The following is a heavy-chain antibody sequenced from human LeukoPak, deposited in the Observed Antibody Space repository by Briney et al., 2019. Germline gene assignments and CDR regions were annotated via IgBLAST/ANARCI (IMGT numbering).Heavy chain of an antibody. Sequence: GGSLRLSCAASGFTFSHYVMSWVRQAPGKGLEWVSTMSNSGGLTYYADSVKGRFSISRDNSKDTLFLQMNSLRAEDTAIYYCAKDAFCTGGRCYSMDVWGQGTTVTVSS. J-gene: IGHJ6*02. CDR2: MSNSGGLT. D-gene: IGHD2-8*02. CDR1: GFTFSHYV. CDR3: AKDAFCTGGRCYSMDV. V-gene: IGHV3-23*01.